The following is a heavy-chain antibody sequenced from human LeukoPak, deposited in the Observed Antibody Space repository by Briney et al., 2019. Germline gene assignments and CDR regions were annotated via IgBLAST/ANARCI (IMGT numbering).Heavy chain of an antibody. CDR2: ISSSSSYI. CDR3: ARLGGCSSTSCYG. CDR1: GFTFSSYS. Sequence: PGGSLRLSCAASGFTFSSYSMNWVRQAPGKGLEWVSSISSSSSYIYYADSVKGRFTISRDNAKNSLYLQMNSLRAEDTAVYYRARLGGCSSTSCYGWGQGTLVTVSS. J-gene: IGHJ4*02. D-gene: IGHD2-2*01. V-gene: IGHV3-21*01.